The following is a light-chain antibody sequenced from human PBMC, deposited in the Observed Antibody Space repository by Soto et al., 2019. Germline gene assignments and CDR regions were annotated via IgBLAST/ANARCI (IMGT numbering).Light chain of an antibody. J-gene: IGKJ1*01. CDR1: QSVSSN. CDR2: GAS. CDR3: QHYNNWPPLT. Sequence: EIVITQSPATLSVSPGERATLSCRASQSVSSNLAWYQQKAGQAPRLLIYGASTRATGIPARFSGSGSGTEFTLTISSLQSEDFAVYYCQHYNNWPPLTFGQGTKVDIK. V-gene: IGKV3-15*01.